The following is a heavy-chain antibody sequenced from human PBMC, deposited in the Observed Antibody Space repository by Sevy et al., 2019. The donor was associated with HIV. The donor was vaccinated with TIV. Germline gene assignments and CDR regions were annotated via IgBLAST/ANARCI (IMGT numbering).Heavy chain of an antibody. D-gene: IGHD2-2*01. CDR3: ARDGDIVVVPGAISYMDV. J-gene: IGHJ6*02. Sequence: GGSLRLSCAASGFTFSSYSMNWVRQAPGKGLEWVAYISSSSSTIYYADSVKGRFTISRDNAKNSLYLQMNSLRDEDTAVDYCARDGDIVVVPGAISYMDVWGQGTTVTVSS. CDR1: GFTFSSYS. V-gene: IGHV3-48*02. CDR2: ISSSSSTI.